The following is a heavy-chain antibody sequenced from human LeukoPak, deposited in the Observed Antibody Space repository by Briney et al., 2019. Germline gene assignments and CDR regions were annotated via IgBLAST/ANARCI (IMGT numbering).Heavy chain of an antibody. D-gene: IGHD6-13*01. Sequence: PGGSLRLSCAASGFTFDDYAMHWVRQAPWKGLEWVSGISWNSGSIGYADSVKGRLTISRDNAKNSLYLQMNSLRAEDTALYYCAKGGSAVGRYYMDVWGKGTTVTVSS. CDR2: ISWNSGSI. CDR3: AKGGSAVGRYYMDV. V-gene: IGHV3-9*01. J-gene: IGHJ6*03. CDR1: GFTFDDYA.